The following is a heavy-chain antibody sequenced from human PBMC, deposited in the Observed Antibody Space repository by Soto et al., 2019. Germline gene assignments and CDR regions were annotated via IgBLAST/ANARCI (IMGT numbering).Heavy chain of an antibody. Sequence: QVQLVQSGAEVKKPGSSVTVSCKASGGTFSSYTISWVRQAPGQGLEWMGGNIPIFGTVNYAQKFQGRVTITADESTSTAYMELSSLRSEDTAVYYCARGNHRWLQLWYFDLWGRGTLVTVSS. CDR1: GGTFSSYT. CDR2: NIPIFGTV. D-gene: IGHD5-12*01. V-gene: IGHV1-69*12. CDR3: ARGNHRWLQLWYFDL. J-gene: IGHJ2*01.